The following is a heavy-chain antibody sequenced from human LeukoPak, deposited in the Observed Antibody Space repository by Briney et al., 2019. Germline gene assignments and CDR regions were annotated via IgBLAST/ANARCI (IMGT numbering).Heavy chain of an antibody. J-gene: IGHJ6*03. CDR2: IYYIGGT. V-gene: IGHV4-59*01. CDR1: GGSISSYY. CDR3: ARGYRDYLCYYYVAV. Sequence: KASETLSLTCTVVGGSISSYYWGWIPQPPGKGRGWVGDIYYIGGTNYNTSLKSRVTISVYTSKKQFSLELSSVTPAETGGCSCARGYRDYLCYYYVAVWGKGTTVTISS. D-gene: IGHD4-17*01.